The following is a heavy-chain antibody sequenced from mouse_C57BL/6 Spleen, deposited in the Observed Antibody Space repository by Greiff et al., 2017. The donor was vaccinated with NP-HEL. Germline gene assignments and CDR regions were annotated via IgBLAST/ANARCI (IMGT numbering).Heavy chain of an antibody. CDR2: IYPGDGDT. CDR3: ARDYGSSYYYAMDY. Sequence: LVKPGASVKISCKASGYAFSSSWMNWVKQRPGKGLEWIGRIYPGDGDTNYNGKFKGKATLTADKSSSTAYMQLSSLTSEDSAVYFCARDYGSSYYYAMDYWGQGTSVTVSS. J-gene: IGHJ4*01. D-gene: IGHD1-1*01. V-gene: IGHV1-82*01. CDR1: GYAFSSSW.